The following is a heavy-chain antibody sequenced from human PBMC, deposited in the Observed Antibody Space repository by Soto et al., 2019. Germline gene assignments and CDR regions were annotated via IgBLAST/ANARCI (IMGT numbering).Heavy chain of an antibody. CDR1: GYTFTSYY. J-gene: IGHJ6*02. CDR3: ARPMVRGPGAYYYYGMDV. CDR2: INPSGDST. V-gene: IGHV1-46*01. D-gene: IGHD3-10*01. Sequence: ASVKVSCKASGYTFTSYYMHWVRQAPGQGLEWMGIINPSGDSTSYAQKFQGRVTMTRDTSTSTVYMELSSLRSEDTAVYYCARPMVRGPGAYYYYGMDVWGQGTTVTVSS.